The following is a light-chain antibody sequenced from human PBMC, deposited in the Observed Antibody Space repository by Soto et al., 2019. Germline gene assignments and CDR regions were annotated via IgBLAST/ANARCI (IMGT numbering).Light chain of an antibody. CDR3: HQYHNFPRT. CDR2: GAS. CDR1: QSVSSSY. J-gene: IGKJ1*01. Sequence: ELVLAQSTGTLSLSPGEVASLSCRASQSVSSSYLAWYQQKPGQAPRLLIYGASNRATGIPERFSGSGSGTEFTLTVSSLQPDDFATYYCHQYHNFPRTCGQGTKVDIK. V-gene: IGKV3-20*01.